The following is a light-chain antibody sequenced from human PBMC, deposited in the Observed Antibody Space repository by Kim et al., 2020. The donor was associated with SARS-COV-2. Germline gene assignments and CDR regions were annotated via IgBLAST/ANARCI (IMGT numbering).Light chain of an antibody. CDR1: SSNIGANFD. J-gene: IGLJ1*01. V-gene: IGLV1-40*01. CDR2: GNT. CDR3: QSYDNGLNSYV. Sequence: QSVLTQPPSVSGAPGQRVTFSCTGSSSNIGANFDVHWYQHLPGTAPKLLIYGNTNRPSGVPDRFSGSKSGTSASLAIIGLQAEDEADYYCQSYDNGLNSYVFGTGTKVTVL.